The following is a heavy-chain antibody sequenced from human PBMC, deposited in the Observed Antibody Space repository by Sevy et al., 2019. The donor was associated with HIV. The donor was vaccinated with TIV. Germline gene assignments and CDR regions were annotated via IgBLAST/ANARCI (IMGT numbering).Heavy chain of an antibody. J-gene: IGHJ6*02. CDR1: GYSFTSYW. D-gene: IGHD3-3*01. V-gene: IGHV5-51*01. CDR2: IYPGDSDT. Sequence: GESLKISCKGSGYSFTSYWIGWVRQMPGKGLEWMGIIYPGDSDTRYSPSFQAQVTISADKSISTAYLQWSSLKASDTAMYYCARLRYDFWSGYYSNYYYYYGMDVWGQGTTVTVSS. CDR3: ARLRYDFWSGYYSNYYYYYGMDV.